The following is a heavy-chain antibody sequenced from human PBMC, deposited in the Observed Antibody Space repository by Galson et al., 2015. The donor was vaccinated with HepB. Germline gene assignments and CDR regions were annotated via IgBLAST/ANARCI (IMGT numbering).Heavy chain of an antibody. CDR2: ISGSGGST. CDR3: AKDVPESSGYGDAFDI. V-gene: IGHV3-23*01. J-gene: IGHJ3*02. D-gene: IGHD3-22*01. CDR1: GFTFSSYA. Sequence: SLRLSCAASGFTFSSYAMSWVRQAPGKGLEWVSAISGSGGSTYYADSVKGRFTISRDNSKNTLYLQMNSLRAEDTAVYYCAKDVPESSGYGDAFDIWGQGTMVTVSS.